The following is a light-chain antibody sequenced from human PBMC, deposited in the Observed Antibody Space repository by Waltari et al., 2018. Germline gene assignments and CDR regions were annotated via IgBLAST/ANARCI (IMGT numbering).Light chain of an antibody. CDR1: ESIASH. V-gene: IGKV3-11*01. CDR2: DAS. J-gene: IGKJ4*01. CDR3: QQGSMWPLT. Sequence: EIVLIQSPATLSLSPGQRATLSCRASESIASHLAWFRQKPGQPPRLLIYDASTRATGIPARFSGSGFGTDFTLTISSLEPEDFAVYFCQQGSMWPLTFGGGTTVEIK.